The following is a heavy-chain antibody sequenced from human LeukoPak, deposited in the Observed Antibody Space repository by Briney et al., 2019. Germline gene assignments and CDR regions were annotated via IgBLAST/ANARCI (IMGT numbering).Heavy chain of an antibody. CDR1: GVTISNYW. Sequence: KPWETLCLSCTASGVTISNYWMSWVRQPPGKGLEWIGCIFYSGSTYYNPSLKSRVTISVDTSKNQFSLRLSSVTAADTAVYYCAKTNAFDIWGQGTMVTVSS. D-gene: IGHD1/OR15-1a*01. V-gene: IGHV4-59*08. CDR3: AKTNAFDI. CDR2: IFYSGST. J-gene: IGHJ3*02.